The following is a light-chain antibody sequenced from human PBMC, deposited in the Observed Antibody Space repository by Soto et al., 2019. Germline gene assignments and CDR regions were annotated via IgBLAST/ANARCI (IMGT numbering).Light chain of an antibody. CDR1: QSVSSSY. J-gene: IGKJ2*01. CDR2: GAS. CDR3: QQYGNSPLYT. Sequence: EIVLTQSAGTLSLSPGERATLSCRASQSVSSSYLAWYQQKHGQAPRLLIYGASSRATGIPDRFSGSGSGTDFTLTISRLETEDFAVYYCQQYGNSPLYTFGQGTKLEIK. V-gene: IGKV3-20*01.